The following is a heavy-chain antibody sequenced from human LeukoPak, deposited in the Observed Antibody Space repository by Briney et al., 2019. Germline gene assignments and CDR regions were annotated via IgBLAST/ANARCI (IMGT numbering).Heavy chain of an antibody. CDR1: GYTFTSYY. D-gene: IGHD3-22*01. CDR3: ATTEGPFYDSSGFDY. Sequence: ASVKVSCKASGYTFTSYYMHWVRQAPGQGLEWMGIINPSGGSTSYAQKFQGRVTMTRDTSTSTVYMELSSLRSEDTAVYYCATTEGPFYDSSGFDYWGQGTLVTVSS. V-gene: IGHV1-46*01. J-gene: IGHJ4*02. CDR2: INPSGGST.